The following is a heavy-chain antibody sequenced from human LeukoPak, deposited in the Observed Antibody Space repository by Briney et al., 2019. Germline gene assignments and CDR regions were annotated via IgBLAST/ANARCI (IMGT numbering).Heavy chain of an antibody. J-gene: IGHJ4*02. CDR3: ARASYSSGWYAGY. CDR1: GYSVSSGYY. V-gene: IGHV4-38-2*02. D-gene: IGHD6-19*01. CDR2: IYHSGST. Sequence: SETLSLTCTVSGYSVSSGYYWGWIRQSPGKGLEWIGSIYHSGSTYYSPSLRSRITISVDTSKNQFSLKLSSVTAADTAVYYCARASYSSGWYAGYWGQGTLVTVSS.